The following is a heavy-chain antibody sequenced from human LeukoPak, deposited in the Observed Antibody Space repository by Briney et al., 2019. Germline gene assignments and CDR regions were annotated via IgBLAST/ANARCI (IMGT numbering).Heavy chain of an antibody. CDR2: INPNSGGT. V-gene: IGHV1-2*02. D-gene: IGHD5-12*01. Sequence: ASVKVSCKASGYTFTGYYMHWVRQAPGQGLEWMGWINPNSGGTNYAQKFQGRVTMTRDTSISTAYMELSRLRSDDTAVYYCARGGVDIVATILGNRAGGYWGQGTLVTVSS. CDR1: GYTFTGYY. J-gene: IGHJ4*02. CDR3: ARGGVDIVATILGNRAGGY.